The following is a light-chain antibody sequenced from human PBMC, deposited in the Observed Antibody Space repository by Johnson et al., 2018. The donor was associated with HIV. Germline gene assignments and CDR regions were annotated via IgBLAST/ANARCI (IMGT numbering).Light chain of an antibody. Sequence: QSVLTQPPSVSAAPGQKVTISCSGSSSNIGNNYVSWYQQLPGTAPKLLIYENNKRPSGIPDRFSGSKSGTSATLGITGLQTGDAADYYCETWDNSLIAYVFGTGTKVTVL. CDR2: ENN. CDR3: ETWDNSLIAYV. J-gene: IGLJ1*01. CDR1: SSNIGNNY. V-gene: IGLV1-51*02.